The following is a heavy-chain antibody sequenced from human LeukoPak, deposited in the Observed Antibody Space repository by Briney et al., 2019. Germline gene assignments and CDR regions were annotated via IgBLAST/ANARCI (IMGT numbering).Heavy chain of an antibody. V-gene: IGHV1-18*01. J-gene: IGHJ5*02. CDR1: GYTFTSYG. Sequence: ASVKVSSKASGYTFTSYGISWVRQAPGQGLEWMGWISAYNGNTNYAQKLQGRVTMTTDTSTSTAYMELRSLRSDDTAVYYCARVRSRGLMVYAADRGLWFDPWGQGTLVTVSS. D-gene: IGHD2-8*01. CDR3: ARVRSRGLMVYAADRGLWFDP. CDR2: ISAYNGNT.